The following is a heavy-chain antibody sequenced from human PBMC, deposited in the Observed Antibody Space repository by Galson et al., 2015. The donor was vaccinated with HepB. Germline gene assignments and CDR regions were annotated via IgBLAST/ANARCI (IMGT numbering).Heavy chain of an antibody. CDR3: ARDGLSHDAFDI. V-gene: IGHV3-30-3*01. CDR2: ISYDGSNK. CDR1: GFTFSSYA. J-gene: IGHJ3*02. Sequence: SLRLSCAASGFTFSSYAMHWVRQAPGKGLEWVAVISYDGSNKYYADSVKGRFTISRDNSKNTLYLQMNSLRAEDTAVYYCARDGLSHDAFDIWGQGTMVTVSS. D-gene: IGHD3/OR15-3a*01.